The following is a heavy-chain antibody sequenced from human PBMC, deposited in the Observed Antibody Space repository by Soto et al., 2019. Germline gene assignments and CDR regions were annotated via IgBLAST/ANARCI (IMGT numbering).Heavy chain of an antibody. Sequence: GGSLRLSYAASGFTFSSYAMHWVRQAPGKGLAWVSVISYAGNKEYYADSVKGRFTIYIDSSRNTLYLQMHCLRAEDTAVYYCASLPWEDIVAHRGSYGVPWGQGTLVTVSS. V-gene: IGHV3-30-3*01. J-gene: IGHJ5*02. D-gene: IGHD2-15*01. CDR3: ASLPWEDIVAHRGSYGVP. CDR1: GFTFSSYA. CDR2: ISYAGNKE.